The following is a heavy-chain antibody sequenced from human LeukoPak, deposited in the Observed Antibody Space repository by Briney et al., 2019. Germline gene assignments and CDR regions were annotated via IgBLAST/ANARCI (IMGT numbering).Heavy chain of an antibody. CDR3: ARGYNWNDL. CDR2: TYSGGST. CDR1: GFIVSSNY. Sequence: GGSLRHSCAASGFIVSSNYMSWVRQAPGKGLEWVSVTYSGGSTYYADSVKGRFTISRDNSKNTLYLQMNSLRAEDTAVYYCARGYNWNDLWGQGTLVTVSS. J-gene: IGHJ5*02. V-gene: IGHV3-66*02.